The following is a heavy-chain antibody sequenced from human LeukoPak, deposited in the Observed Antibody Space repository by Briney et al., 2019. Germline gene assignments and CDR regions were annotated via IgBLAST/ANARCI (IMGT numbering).Heavy chain of an antibody. CDR3: ARGLGSSWFYR. CDR2: INENSETA. J-gene: IGHJ4*02. V-gene: IGHV3-48*02. Sequence: GGSLRLSCAASGFTFSDYNMNWVRQAPGKGLEWISYINENSETAFYSPSLKGRFTISRDNAKNFLYLQMNSLRDEDTAVYYCARGLGSSWFYRWGQGTLVTVSS. D-gene: IGHD6-13*01. CDR1: GFTFSDYN.